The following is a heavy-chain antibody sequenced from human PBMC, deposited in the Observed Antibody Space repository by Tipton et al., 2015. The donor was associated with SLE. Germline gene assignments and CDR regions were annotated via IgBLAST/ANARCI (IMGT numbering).Heavy chain of an antibody. D-gene: IGHD3-22*01. CDR1: GYTFTDFG. V-gene: IGHV1-18*01. J-gene: IGHJ4*02. CDR2: ISAYNGNT. CDR3: ARDTVDYYDSSGPDY. Sequence: QLVQSGAEVKKPGASVTVSCQASGYTFTDFGVTWVRQAPGQGLEWVGWISAYNGNTNYAQKLQGRVTMTTDTSTSTAYMELRSLRSDDTAVYYCARDTVDYYDSSGPDYWGQGTLVTVSS.